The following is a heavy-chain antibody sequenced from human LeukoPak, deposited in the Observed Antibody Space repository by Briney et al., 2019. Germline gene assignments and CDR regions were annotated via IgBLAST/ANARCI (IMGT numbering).Heavy chain of an antibody. D-gene: IGHD3-10*01. CDR3: ARVHYGSGSYYTAAYYYGMDV. CDR1: GGSISSYY. CDR2: IYYSGST. J-gene: IGHJ6*02. Sequence: SETLSLTCTVSGGSISSYYWSWIRQPPGKGLEWIGYIYYSGSTNYNPSLKSRVTISVDTSKNQFSLKLSSVTAADTSDYYSARVHYGSGSYYTAAYYYGMDVWGQGTTVTVSS. V-gene: IGHV4-59*01.